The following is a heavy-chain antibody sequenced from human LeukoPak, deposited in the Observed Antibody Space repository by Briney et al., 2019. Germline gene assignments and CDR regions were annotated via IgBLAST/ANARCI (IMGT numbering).Heavy chain of an antibody. J-gene: IGHJ4*02. CDR1: GFIFGNFD. CDR3: ARGGLESPWSGYNAPDF. D-gene: IGHD3-3*01. V-gene: IGHV3-64*02. Sequence: GGSLRLSCAASGFIFGNFDMHWVRQAPGKGLEYVSSINAGGGSTYYAASVKGRFTISRDAVKDTLYLQMGSVRIEDTAVYYCARGGLESPWSGYNAPDFWGQGTLVAVSS. CDR2: INAGGGST.